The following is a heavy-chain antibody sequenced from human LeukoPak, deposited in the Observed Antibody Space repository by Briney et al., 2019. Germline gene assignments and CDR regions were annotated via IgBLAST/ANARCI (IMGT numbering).Heavy chain of an antibody. CDR3: ARPGKIAVARIAFDY. Sequence: SETLSLTCAVYGGSFSGYYWSWIRQPPGKGLEWIGEINHSGSTNYNPSLKSRVTISVDTSKNQFSLKLSSVTAADTAVYYCARPGKIAVARIAFDYWGQGTLVTVSS. V-gene: IGHV4-34*01. J-gene: IGHJ4*02. CDR2: INHSGST. CDR1: GGSFSGYY. D-gene: IGHD6-19*01.